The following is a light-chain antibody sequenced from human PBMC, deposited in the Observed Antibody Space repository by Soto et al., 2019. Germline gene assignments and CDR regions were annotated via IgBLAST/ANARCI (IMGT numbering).Light chain of an antibody. CDR1: QSVSSY. CDR2: DAS. J-gene: IGKJ4*01. Sequence: EIVLTQSPATLSLSPGERAALSCRASQSVSSYLAWYQQKPGQAPRLLIYDASKRAPGIPARFTGSGSGTDFTLTISSLEPEDFAVYFCQQRRNWPSTFGGGTKVEI. CDR3: QQRRNWPST. V-gene: IGKV3-11*01.